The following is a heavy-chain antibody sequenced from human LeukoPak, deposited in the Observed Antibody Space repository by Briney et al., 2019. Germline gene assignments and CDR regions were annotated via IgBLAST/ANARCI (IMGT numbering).Heavy chain of an antibody. D-gene: IGHD2-2*01. CDR2: INHSGST. J-gene: IGHJ6*03. CDR1: GGSFSGYY. Sequence: SETLSLTCAVYGGSFSGYYWSWIRQPPGKGLEWIGEINHSGSTNYNPSLKSRVTISVDTSKNQFSLKLSSVTAVDTAVYYCARGRIVVVPAAMLSETYYYYMDVWGKGTTVTVSS. CDR3: ARGRIVVVPAAMLSETYYYYMDV. V-gene: IGHV4-34*01.